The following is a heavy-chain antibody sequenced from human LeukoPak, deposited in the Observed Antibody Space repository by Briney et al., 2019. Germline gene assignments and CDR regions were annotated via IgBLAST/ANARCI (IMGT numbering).Heavy chain of an antibody. CDR1: GFSFSSYG. CDR2: ISYDGSNK. Sequence: GGSLRLSCAASGFSFSSYGMHWVRQAPGKGLEWVAVISYDGSNKYYADSVKGRFTISRDNSKNTLYLQMNSLRAEDTAVYYCAKDSHRDGYNSYWGQGTLVTVSS. D-gene: IGHD5-24*01. CDR3: AKDSHRDGYNSY. J-gene: IGHJ4*02. V-gene: IGHV3-30*18.